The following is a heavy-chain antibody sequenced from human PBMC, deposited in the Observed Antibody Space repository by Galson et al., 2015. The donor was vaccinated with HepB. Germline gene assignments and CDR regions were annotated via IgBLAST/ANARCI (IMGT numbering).Heavy chain of an antibody. V-gene: IGHV3-74*01. D-gene: IGHD3-22*01. CDR3: TRDNYDSGCLDF. J-gene: IGHJ2*01. Sequence: SLRLSCAASEITFSIHWMHWVRQAPGKGLEWVSRMNSDGSSTTYADSVKGRFTISRDNAKNTLYLQMNTLRAEDTAVYYCTRDNYDSGCLDFWGRGTLVTVSS. CDR2: MNSDGSST. CDR1: EITFSIHW.